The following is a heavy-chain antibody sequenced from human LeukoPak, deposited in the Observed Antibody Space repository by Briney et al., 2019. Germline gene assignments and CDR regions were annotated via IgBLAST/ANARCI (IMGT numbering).Heavy chain of an antibody. J-gene: IGHJ4*02. CDR1: GGSISSYY. Sequence: PSETLSLTCTVSGGSISSYYWSWIRQPPGKGLEWIGYIYYSGSTNYNPSLKSRVTISVDTSKNQFSLKLSSVTAADTAVYYCARGYCSSTSCYYFYWGQGTLVTVSS. V-gene: IGHV4-59*12. CDR2: IYYSGST. CDR3: ARGYCSSTSCYYFY. D-gene: IGHD2-2*01.